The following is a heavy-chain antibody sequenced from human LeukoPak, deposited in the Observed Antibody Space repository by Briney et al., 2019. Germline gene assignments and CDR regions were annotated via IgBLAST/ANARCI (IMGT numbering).Heavy chain of an antibody. CDR1: GYTFTSYG. D-gene: IGHD2-2*01. V-gene: IGHV1-18*01. CDR2: ISAYNGNT. J-gene: IGHJ6*02. Sequence: ASVKVSCKASGYTFTSYGISWVRQAPGQGLEWIGWISAYNGNTNYAQKLQGRVTMTTDTSTSTAYMELRSLRSDDTAVYYCARDGPAPYCSSTSCYGKGSGYYYYGMDVWGQGTTVTVSS. CDR3: ARDGPAPYCSSTSCYGKGSGYYYYGMDV.